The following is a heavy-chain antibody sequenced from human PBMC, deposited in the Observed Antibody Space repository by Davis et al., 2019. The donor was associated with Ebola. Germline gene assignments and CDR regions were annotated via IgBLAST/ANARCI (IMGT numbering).Heavy chain of an antibody. Sequence: PSETLSLTCTVSGGSVSSANNYWSWIRQPPGKGLEWIANVYYTGSTNYNPSLRRRVTTSIYTSKEQFSLKLTSVTAADTAVYYCARLPGLYCSGGSCYSVFDFWGQGTLVTVSS. V-gene: IGHV4-61*01. CDR2: VYYTGST. CDR3: ARLPGLYCSGGSCYSVFDF. J-gene: IGHJ4*02. CDR1: GGSVSSANNY. D-gene: IGHD2-15*01.